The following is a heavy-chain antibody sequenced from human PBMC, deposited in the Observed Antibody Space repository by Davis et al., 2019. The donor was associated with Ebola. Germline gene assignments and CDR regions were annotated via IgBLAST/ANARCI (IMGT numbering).Heavy chain of an antibody. CDR2: IKSKTDGGTA. J-gene: IGHJ2*01. D-gene: IGHD4-17*01. Sequence: GESLKISCAASGFTFDDYGMSWVRQAPGKGLEWVGRIKSKTDGGTADYAAPVKGRFTISRDDLKNTLYLQMNSLKIDDTAVYYCTTLSTVTTMYFDLWGRGTLVTVSS. V-gene: IGHV3-15*01. CDR3: TTLSTVTTMYFDL. CDR1: GFTFDDYG.